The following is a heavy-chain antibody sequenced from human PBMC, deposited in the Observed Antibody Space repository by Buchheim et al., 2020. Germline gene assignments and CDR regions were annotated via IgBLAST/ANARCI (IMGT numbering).Heavy chain of an antibody. D-gene: IGHD6-19*01. J-gene: IGHJ5*02. CDR2: ISHTGNI. Sequence: QVQLQESGPGLVKPSGTLSLTCTVSGGSISSGYWWTWVRQPPGKGLEWIGQISHTGNINYNPSLKSRVAISSDKSKNHFYLNLSSVTAADTAVYYCASLGLSVPGAPWGQGTL. V-gene: IGHV4-4*02. CDR3: ASLGLSVPGAP. CDR1: GGSISSGYW.